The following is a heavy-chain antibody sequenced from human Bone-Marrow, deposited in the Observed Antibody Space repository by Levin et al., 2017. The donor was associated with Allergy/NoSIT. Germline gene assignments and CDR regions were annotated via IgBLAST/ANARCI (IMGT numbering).Heavy chain of an antibody. V-gene: IGHV1-8*01. CDR2: MNPNSGNT. CDR3: ARAVRNQLVSDV. J-gene: IGHJ6*02. Sequence: SFPSSFSPFSPSSLPWVRQATGQGLEWVGWMNPNSGNTGYAQRFQGRVTMTLSPSISTAYMELSSLTSEDTAVYYCARAVRNQLVSDVWGQGTTVSVSS. D-gene: IGHD2-2*01. CDR1: FSPFSPSS.